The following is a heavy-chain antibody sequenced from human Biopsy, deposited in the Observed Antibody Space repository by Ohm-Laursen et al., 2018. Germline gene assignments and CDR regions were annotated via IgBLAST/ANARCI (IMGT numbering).Heavy chain of an antibody. D-gene: IGHD3-10*01. J-gene: IGHJ6*02. V-gene: IGHV3-33*01. CDR2: IWYDGSNK. CDR3: ARDRYYGSANYFGYYNMDV. Sequence: SLRLSCAASGFTFSSYGMHWVRQAPGKGLEWVAVIWYDGSNKYYADSVKGRFTISRDNSKNTLFLQMNNLRAEDTAVYYCARDRYYGSANYFGYYNMDVWGQGATVTVSS. CDR1: GFTFSSYG.